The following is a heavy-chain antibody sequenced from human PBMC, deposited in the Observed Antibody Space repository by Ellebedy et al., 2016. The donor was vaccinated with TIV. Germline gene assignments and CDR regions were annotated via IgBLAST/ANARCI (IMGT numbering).Heavy chain of an antibody. J-gene: IGHJ3*02. D-gene: IGHD6-19*01. V-gene: IGHV1-2*02. Sequence: AASVKVSCKASGYTFTDYNIHWVRQAPGQGPEWMGWIIPNSGGTDYAKKFQGRVTMTRDTSISTAYMELSRLRSDDTAVYYCARDHRGSGWSYGAFDIWGQGTMVTVSS. CDR2: IIPNSGGT. CDR1: GYTFTDYN. CDR3: ARDHRGSGWSYGAFDI.